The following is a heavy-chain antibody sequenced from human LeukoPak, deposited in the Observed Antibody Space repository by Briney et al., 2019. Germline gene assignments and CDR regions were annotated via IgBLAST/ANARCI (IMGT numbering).Heavy chain of an antibody. CDR1: GFTVSYSY. CDR3: ASHATHGL. Sequence: PGGSLRLSCTASGFTVSYSYMSWVRQAPGKGLEWVSVIYSGGSTYYADSVKGRFIISRDNSKNTLYLQMNSLRAEDTAVYYCASHATHGLWGQGTLVAVSS. V-gene: IGHV3-66*04. J-gene: IGHJ4*02. D-gene: IGHD5-24*01. CDR2: IYSGGST.